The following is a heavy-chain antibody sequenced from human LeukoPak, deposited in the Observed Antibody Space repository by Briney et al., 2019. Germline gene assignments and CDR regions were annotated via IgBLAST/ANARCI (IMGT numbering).Heavy chain of an antibody. Sequence: GGSLRLSCAASGFTFSGYAMSWVRQAPGKRLEWVSAISGSGGSTYYADSVKGRFTISRDNSKNTLYLQMNSLRAEDTAMYYCAGADRLHGGPNLIGQWGQGTLVTVSS. V-gene: IGHV3-23*01. CDR1: GFTFSGYA. J-gene: IGHJ4*02. CDR3: AGADRLHGGPNLIGQ. D-gene: IGHD3-16*01. CDR2: ISGSGGST.